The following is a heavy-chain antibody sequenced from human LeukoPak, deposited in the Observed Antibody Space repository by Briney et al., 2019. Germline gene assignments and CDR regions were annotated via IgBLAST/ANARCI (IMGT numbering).Heavy chain of an antibody. D-gene: IGHD3-10*01. CDR2: ISWNSGSI. J-gene: IGHJ4*02. Sequence: SGGSLRLSCAASGFTFDDYAMHWVRQAPGKGLEWVSGISWNSGSIGYADSVKGRFTISRDNAKNSLYLQMNSLRAEDTAVYYCARRSYGSGSYYLDYWGQGTLVTVSS. CDR1: GFTFDDYA. V-gene: IGHV3-9*01. CDR3: ARRSYGSGSYYLDY.